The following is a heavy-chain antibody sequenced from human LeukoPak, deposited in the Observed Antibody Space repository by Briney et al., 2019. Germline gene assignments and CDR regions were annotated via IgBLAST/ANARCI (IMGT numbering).Heavy chain of an antibody. CDR2: INPNSGGT. J-gene: IGHJ6*03. Sequence: ASVKVSCKASGYTFTGYYMHWVRQAPGQGLEWMGWINPNSGGTNYAQKFQGRVTMTRDTSISTAYMELSRLRSDDTAVCYCARVTGIAVAGPYYYYYMDVWGKGTTVTVSS. V-gene: IGHV1-2*02. CDR3: ARVTGIAVAGPYYYYYMDV. D-gene: IGHD6-19*01. CDR1: GYTFTGYY.